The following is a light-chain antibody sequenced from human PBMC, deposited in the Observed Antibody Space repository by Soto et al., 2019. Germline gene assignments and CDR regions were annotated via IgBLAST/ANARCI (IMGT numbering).Light chain of an antibody. J-gene: IGKJ3*01. Sequence: DIPMTQSPSSLSASVGDRVIITCQASHDINLYLNWYQQKPGKAPRLLIYDASNVETGVPSRFSGDGSETDFTLTINSLQPEDIATYYCLQYDTLPPTFGPGTKVEIQ. CDR2: DAS. CDR3: LQYDTLPPT. V-gene: IGKV1-33*01. CDR1: HDINLY.